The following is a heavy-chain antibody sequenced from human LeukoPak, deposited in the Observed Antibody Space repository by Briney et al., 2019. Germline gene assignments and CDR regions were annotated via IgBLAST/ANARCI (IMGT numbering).Heavy chain of an antibody. CDR1: GYSISSGCY. J-gene: IGHJ6*03. Sequence: SETLSLTCAVSGYSISSGCYWGWIRQPPGKGLEWIGSIYHSGSTYYNPSLKSRVTISVDTSKNQFSLKLSSVTAADTAVYYCARHNYCSSTSCFHMDVWGKGTTVTVSS. CDR2: IYHSGST. V-gene: IGHV4-38-2*01. D-gene: IGHD2-2*01. CDR3: ARHNYCSSTSCFHMDV.